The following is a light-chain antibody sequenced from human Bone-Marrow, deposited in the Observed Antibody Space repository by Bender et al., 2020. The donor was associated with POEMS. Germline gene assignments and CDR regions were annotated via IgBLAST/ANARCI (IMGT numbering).Light chain of an antibody. CDR2: EDS. CDR3: YSAAENNGV. V-gene: IGLV3-27*01. J-gene: IGLJ3*02. CDR1: VLAKKY. Sequence: SSELTQPSSVSVSPGQTARITCSGDVLAKKYVRWFQQRPGQAPVVVIYEDSERPSGIPERFSGSSSGTTVTLTISGAQVEDEADYYCYSAAENNGVFGGGTKLTVL.